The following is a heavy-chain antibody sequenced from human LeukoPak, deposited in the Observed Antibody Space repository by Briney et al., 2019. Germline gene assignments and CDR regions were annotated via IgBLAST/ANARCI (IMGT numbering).Heavy chain of an antibody. CDR1: GFTFTSSA. J-gene: IGHJ4*02. CDR3: AAGQNGYSSGWYVY. D-gene: IGHD6-19*01. Sequence: GTSVKVSCKASGFTFTSSAVQWVRQARGQRLEWIGWIVVGSGNTNYAQKFQGRVTITRDMSTSTAYMELSSLRSEDTAVYYCAAGQNGYSSGWYVYWGQGTLVTVSS. V-gene: IGHV1-58*01. CDR2: IVVGSGNT.